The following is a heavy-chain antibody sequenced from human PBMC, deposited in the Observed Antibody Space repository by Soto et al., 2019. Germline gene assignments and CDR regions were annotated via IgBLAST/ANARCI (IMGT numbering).Heavy chain of an antibody. Sequence: GGSLRLSCAASGFTFSSYAMSWVRQAPGKGLEWVSAISGSGGSTYYADSVKGRFTISRDNSKNTLYLQMNSLRAEDTAVYYCANYQNKQLVHYWGQGTLVTVSS. CDR2: ISGSGGST. V-gene: IGHV3-23*01. J-gene: IGHJ4*02. CDR3: ANYQNKQLVHY. CDR1: GFTFSSYA. D-gene: IGHD6-6*01.